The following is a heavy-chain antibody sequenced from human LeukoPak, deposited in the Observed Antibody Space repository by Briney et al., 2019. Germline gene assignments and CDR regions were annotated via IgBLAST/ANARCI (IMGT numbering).Heavy chain of an antibody. V-gene: IGHV3-66*02. CDR2: IYSGGST. Sequence: GGSLRLSCAASGFTVSSNYMSWVRQAPGKGLEWVSVIYSGGSTYYADSVKGRFTISRDNSKNTLYLQMNSLRAEDTAVYYCARGQTIVGATPFDYWGQGTLVTASS. CDR1: GFTVSSNY. CDR3: ARGQTIVGATPFDY. D-gene: IGHD1-26*01. J-gene: IGHJ4*02.